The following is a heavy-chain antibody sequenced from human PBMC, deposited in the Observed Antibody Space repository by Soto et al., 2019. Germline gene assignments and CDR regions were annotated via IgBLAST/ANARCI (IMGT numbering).Heavy chain of an antibody. CDR2: IYYTGDT. V-gene: IGHV4-59*03. D-gene: IGHD1-7*01. CDR3: AKGGTAKLIY. Sequence: SETLSLTCIVSCDPISTYYWSWIRQTPGKGLEWIGYIYYTGDTNYNPSLKSRVTMSVDTSKNQFSLKLTSVTAADTAIYYCAKGGTAKLIYWGQGTQVTVS. CDR1: CDPISTYY. J-gene: IGHJ4*02.